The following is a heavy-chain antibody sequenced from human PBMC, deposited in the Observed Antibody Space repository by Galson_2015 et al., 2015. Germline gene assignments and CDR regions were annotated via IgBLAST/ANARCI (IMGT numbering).Heavy chain of an antibody. J-gene: IGHJ6*03. CDR3: SRDRYQGSGYQYYYFMDV. D-gene: IGHD3-16*02. CDR1: GYTFIGYY. CDR2: INPSVGST. V-gene: IGHV1-46*01. Sequence: SVKVSCTASGYTFIGYYVHWARQAPGQGLEWMGIINPSVGSTTYAQKFQGRVTMIRDTSTSTVSMELSSLRSEDTAVYFCSRDRYQGSGYQYYYFMDVWGKGTTVTVSS.